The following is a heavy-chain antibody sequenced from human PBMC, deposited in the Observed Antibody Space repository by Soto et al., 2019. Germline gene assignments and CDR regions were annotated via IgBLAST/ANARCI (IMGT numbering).Heavy chain of an antibody. J-gene: IGHJ4*02. D-gene: IGHD6-13*01. V-gene: IGHV2-70*12. CDR2: IDWADDK. CDR3: AHRKQQSPSYYFDY. CDR1: GFSLTTTGMC. Sequence: GPTLVNPTQTLTLTCTFSGFSLTTTGMCVTWIRQPPGTALEWLALIDWADDKYYSTSLKTRLTSSKDTSKNQVVLTMTNMDPVDTATYYCAHRKQQSPSYYFDYWGQGTLVTVSS.